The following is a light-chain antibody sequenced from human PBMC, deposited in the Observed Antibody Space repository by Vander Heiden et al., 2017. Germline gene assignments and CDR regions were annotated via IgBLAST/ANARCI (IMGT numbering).Light chain of an antibody. J-gene: IGLJ3*02. Sequence: QSVLTQPPSASATPGQRVSISCSGRSSNIGSHTVNWYQQYPGAAPKLLIYLDHQRPSGVADRFSGSKSGTSASLAISGLQYEDEADYYCAVRDDNLRAVVFGGGTKLTVL. V-gene: IGLV1-44*01. CDR3: AVRDDNLRAVV. CDR1: SSNIGSHT. CDR2: LDH.